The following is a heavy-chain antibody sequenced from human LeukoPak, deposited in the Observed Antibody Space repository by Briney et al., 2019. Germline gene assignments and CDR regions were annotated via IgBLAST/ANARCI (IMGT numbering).Heavy chain of an antibody. CDR3: ARGYRVTGTIPLYYYYYGMDV. CDR2: INPSGGST. Sequence: ASVKVSCKASGYTFTSYYMHWVRQAPGQGLEWMGIINPSGGSTSYAQRFQGRVTMTRDTSTSTVYMELSSLRSEDTAVYYCARGYRVTGTIPLYYYYYGMDVWGQGTTVTVSS. CDR1: GYTFTSYY. J-gene: IGHJ6*02. V-gene: IGHV1-46*01. D-gene: IGHD1-1*01.